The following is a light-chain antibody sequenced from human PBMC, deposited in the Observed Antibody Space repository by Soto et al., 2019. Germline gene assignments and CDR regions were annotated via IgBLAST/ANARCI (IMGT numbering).Light chain of an antibody. V-gene: IGKV3-11*01. CDR1: QSVRTF. J-gene: IGKJ5*01. CDR3: QHRSNWPLIT. Sequence: EIVLTQSPVTLSVSPGERATLSCRASQSVRTFLGWYQQKPGQAPRLLIYDASNRVTGVPARFSGSGSGTDFPLTISSLEHEDSAVYYCQHRSNWPLITFGQGTRLEIK. CDR2: DAS.